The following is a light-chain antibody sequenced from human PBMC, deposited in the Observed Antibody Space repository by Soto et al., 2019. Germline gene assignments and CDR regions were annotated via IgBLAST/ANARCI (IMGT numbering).Light chain of an antibody. Sequence: EVVMTQSPLSLPVTIGQPASISCRSSQSLLYSDGNTYLIWYQQMPGRSPRRLIYSVSNRDSGVPDRFSCSGSGTDFTLKIDRVEAEDVGVYYCMQGTSWPYTFGQGTKLE. V-gene: IGKV2-30*01. CDR1: QSLLYSDGNTY. CDR3: MQGTSWPYT. CDR2: SVS. J-gene: IGKJ2*01.